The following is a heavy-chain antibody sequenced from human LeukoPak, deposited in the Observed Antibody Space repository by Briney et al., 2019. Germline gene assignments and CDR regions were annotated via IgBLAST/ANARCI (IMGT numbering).Heavy chain of an antibody. CDR2: ISGSGGST. Sequence: GGSLRLFCAASGFTFSSYAMSWVRQAPGKGLEWVSAISGSGGSTYYVDSVKGRFTISRDNSKNTLYLQMNSLRAEDTAVYYCAKDGLAAADPTEDYWGQGTLVTVSS. J-gene: IGHJ4*02. D-gene: IGHD6-13*01. V-gene: IGHV3-23*01. CDR1: GFTFSSYA. CDR3: AKDGLAAADPTEDY.